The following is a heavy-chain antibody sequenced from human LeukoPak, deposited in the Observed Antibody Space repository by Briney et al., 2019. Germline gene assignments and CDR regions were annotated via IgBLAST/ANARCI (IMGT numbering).Heavy chain of an antibody. Sequence: GGSLRLSCAASGFTFSSYNMNWVRQAPGKGLEWVSSFSSSSSYIYYADSLKGRFTISRDNAKNSLFLQMNSLRAEDTAVYYWAGFDTLPLCLGELSPLAAWGQGTLVTVSS. CDR3: AGFDTLPLCLGELSPLAA. D-gene: IGHD3-16*02. J-gene: IGHJ5*02. V-gene: IGHV3-21*01. CDR1: GFTFSSYN. CDR2: FSSSSSYI.